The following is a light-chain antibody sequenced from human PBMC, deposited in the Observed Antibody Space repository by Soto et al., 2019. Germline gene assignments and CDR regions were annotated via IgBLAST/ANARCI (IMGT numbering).Light chain of an antibody. CDR3: QQYVSSSPYS. CDR1: QSLVYSDGNTY. J-gene: IGKJ2*03. CDR2: KAS. Sequence: DVVMTQSPLSLPVTLGQPASISCRSSQSLVYSDGNTYLNWFQQKPGKAPKLLIYKASTLESGVPSRFSGSGSGTEFTLTISSLQPDDFATYYCQQYVSSSPYSFGQGTKVDNK. V-gene: IGKV2D-30*01.